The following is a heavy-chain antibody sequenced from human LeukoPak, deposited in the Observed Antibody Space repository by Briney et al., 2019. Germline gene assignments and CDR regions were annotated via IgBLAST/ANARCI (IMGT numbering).Heavy chain of an antibody. CDR3: ARGPLFMVTPGAFDI. V-gene: IGHV3-48*04. Sequence: TGGSLRLSCAASGFTFSSYTMIWVRQPPGKGLEWVSYISSSSSTIYYADSVKGRFTISRDNAKNSLYLQMNSLRAEDTAVYYCARGPLFMVTPGAFDIWGQGTMVTVSS. D-gene: IGHD5-18*01. CDR2: ISSSSSTI. CDR1: GFTFSSYT. J-gene: IGHJ3*02.